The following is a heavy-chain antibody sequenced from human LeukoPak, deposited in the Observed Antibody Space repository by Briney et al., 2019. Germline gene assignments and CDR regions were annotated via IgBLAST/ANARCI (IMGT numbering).Heavy chain of an antibody. J-gene: IGHJ3*02. CDR3: ARGSVIDAFDI. CDR1: GFTVSSNY. D-gene: IGHD3-22*01. CDR2: IYSGGST. V-gene: IGHV3-66*01. Sequence: PGGSLRLSCAASGFTVSSNYMSWVRRAPGKGLEWVSVIYSGGSTYYADSVKGRFTISRDNSKNTLYLQMNSLRAEDTAVYYCARGSVIDAFDIWGQGTMVTVSS.